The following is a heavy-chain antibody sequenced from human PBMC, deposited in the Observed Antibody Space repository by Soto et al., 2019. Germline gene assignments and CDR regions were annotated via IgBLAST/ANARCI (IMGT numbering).Heavy chain of an antibody. D-gene: IGHD3-10*01. Sequence: SETLSLTCTVSGGSISSGGYYWSWIRQHPGKGLEWIGYIYYSGSTYYNPSLKSRVTISVDTSKNQFSLKLSSVTAADTAVYYCARAPYGKRAWFDPWGQGTLVTAPQ. V-gene: IGHV4-31*03. CDR2: IYYSGST. CDR3: ARAPYGKRAWFDP. CDR1: GGSISSGGYY. J-gene: IGHJ5*02.